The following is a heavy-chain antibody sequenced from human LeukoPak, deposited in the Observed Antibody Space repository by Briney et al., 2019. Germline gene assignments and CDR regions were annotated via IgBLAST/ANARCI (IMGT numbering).Heavy chain of an antibody. V-gene: IGHV4-34*01. D-gene: IGHD3-10*01. CDR1: GGSFSGYY. Sequence: SETLSLTCAVYGGSFSGYYWSWIRQPPGKGLEWIGEINHSGSTNYNPSLKSRVTISVDTSKNQFSLKLSSVTAADTAVYYCARRRLYYYGSGSYSRDYMDVWGKGTTVTISS. CDR2: INHSGST. CDR3: ARRRLYYYGSGSYSRDYMDV. J-gene: IGHJ6*03.